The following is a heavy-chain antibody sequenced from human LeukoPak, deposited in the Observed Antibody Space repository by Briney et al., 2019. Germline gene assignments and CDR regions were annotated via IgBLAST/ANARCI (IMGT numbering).Heavy chain of an antibody. CDR3: ARNTGKSGYPDY. V-gene: IGHV4-4*07. CDR1: GGSISSYY. CDR2: IYSSGII. J-gene: IGHJ4*02. D-gene: IGHD3-3*01. Sequence: SETLSLTCTVSGGSISSYYWSWIRQPAGKAPEWIGRIYSSGIINYNPSLKSRVTMSLDNSKNQLSLKLSYVTAADTAVYYCARNTGKSGYPDYWGQGTLVTVSS.